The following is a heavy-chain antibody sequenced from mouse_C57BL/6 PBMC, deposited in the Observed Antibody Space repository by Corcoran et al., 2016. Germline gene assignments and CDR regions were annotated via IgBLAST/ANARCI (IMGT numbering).Heavy chain of an antibody. V-gene: IGHV8-12*01. CDR1: GFSLSTSGMG. Sequence: QVTLKESGPGILQSSQTLSLTCSFSGFSLSTSGMGVSWIRQPSGKGLEWLAHIYWDDDKRYNPSLKSRLTISKETSRNQVFLKITSVDTADTATYYCARVYGSSWYFDVWGTGTTVTVSS. CDR3: ARVYGSSWYFDV. CDR2: IYWDDDK. J-gene: IGHJ1*03. D-gene: IGHD1-1*01.